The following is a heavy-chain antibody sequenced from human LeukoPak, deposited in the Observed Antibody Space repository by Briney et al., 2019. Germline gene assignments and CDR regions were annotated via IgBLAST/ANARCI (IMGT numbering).Heavy chain of an antibody. V-gene: IGHV3-23*01. J-gene: IGHJ3*02. CDR2: ISGSGGST. CDR3: AKGSGYSGYDLSAFDI. CDR1: GFTFSSYA. D-gene: IGHD5-12*01. Sequence: GGSLRLSCAASGFTFSSYAMNWVRQAPGKGLEWVSAISGSGGSTYYADSVKGRFTISRDNSKNTLYLQMNSLRAEDTAVYYCAKGSGYSGYDLSAFDIWGQGTMVTVSS.